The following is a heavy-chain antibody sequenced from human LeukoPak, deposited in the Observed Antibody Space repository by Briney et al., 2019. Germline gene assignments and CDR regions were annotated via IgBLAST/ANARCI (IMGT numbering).Heavy chain of an antibody. CDR1: GGSISSRY. V-gene: IGHV4-59*08. J-gene: IGHJ5*02. Sequence: SETLSLTCTLSGGSISSRYWSWIRQPPGKGLEWIGSIYYSGGTHYSPPLQSRVTISLDTSKIQFSLKLSSVTAADTAVYYCARWQYTISSGWFDPWGQGTLVTVSS. D-gene: IGHD6-6*01. CDR2: IYYSGGT. CDR3: ARWQYTISSGWFDP.